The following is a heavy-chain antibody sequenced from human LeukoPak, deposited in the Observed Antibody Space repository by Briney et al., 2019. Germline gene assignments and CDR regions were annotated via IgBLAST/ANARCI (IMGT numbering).Heavy chain of an antibody. V-gene: IGHV3-7*04. D-gene: IGHD3-10*01. CDR3: ARGGSATYWCDY. CDR2: IKQDGSEK. J-gene: IGHJ4*02. CDR1: GFTFSNFW. Sequence: GGSLRLSCAASGFTFSNFWMSWVRQAPGKGLEWVANIKQDGSEKYYVDSVKGRFTISRDNAKNSLYLQMNSLRAEDTAVYYCARGGSATYWCDYWGQGTLVTVSS.